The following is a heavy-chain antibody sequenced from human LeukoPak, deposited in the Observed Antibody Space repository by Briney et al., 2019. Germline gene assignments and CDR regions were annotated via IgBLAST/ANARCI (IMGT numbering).Heavy chain of an antibody. CDR3: AREVDSSGSRLDY. J-gene: IGHJ4*02. CDR1: GFTFSSYG. D-gene: IGHD3-22*01. Sequence: QPGGSLRLSCAASGFTFSSYGMHWLRQAPGKGLEWVAVIWYDGSNKYYADSVKGRFTISRDNSKNTLYLQMNSLRAEDTAVYYCAREVDSSGSRLDYWGQGTLVTVSS. CDR2: IWYDGSNK. V-gene: IGHV3-33*01.